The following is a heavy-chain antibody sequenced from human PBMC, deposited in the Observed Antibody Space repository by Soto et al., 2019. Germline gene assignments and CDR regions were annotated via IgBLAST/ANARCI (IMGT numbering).Heavy chain of an antibody. J-gene: IGHJ6*04. Sequence: SETLSLTCTVSGGSISPYFWSWIRQPAGGGLEWIGRIYTTGSTNYNPSLKSRVTMSLDTSRNQFSLKLSSVTAADTAVYYCPREGGYFAGSGCAVSHYHGGDVWRERTTVTVSS. CDR3: PREGGYFAGSGCAVSHYHGGDV. CDR2: IYTTGST. V-gene: IGHV4-4*07. CDR1: GGSISPYF. D-gene: IGHD6-19*01.